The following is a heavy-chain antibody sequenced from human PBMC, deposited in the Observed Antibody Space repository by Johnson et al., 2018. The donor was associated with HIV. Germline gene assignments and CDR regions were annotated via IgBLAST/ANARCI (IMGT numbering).Heavy chain of an antibody. CDR3: ARVGANFDAFDI. J-gene: IGHJ3*02. D-gene: IGHD4/OR15-4a*01. CDR2: ISYDGSNK. CDR1: GFTFSSYA. V-gene: IGHV3-30-3*01. Sequence: VQLVESGGGVVQPGRSLRLSCAASGFTFSSYAMYWVRQAPGKGLEWVAVISYDGSNKYYADSVKGRFTISRDNAKNSLFLQMNSLRDEDTAVYYCARVGANFDAFDIWGQGTMVTVSS.